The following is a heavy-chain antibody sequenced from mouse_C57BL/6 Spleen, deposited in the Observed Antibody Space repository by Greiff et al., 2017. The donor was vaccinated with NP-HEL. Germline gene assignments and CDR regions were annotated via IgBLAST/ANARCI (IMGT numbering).Heavy chain of an antibody. CDR1: GFNIKDDY. D-gene: IGHD4-1*02. J-gene: IGHJ3*01. CDR2: IDPENGDT. CDR3: TTVQLGLAY. Sequence: VQLQQSGAELVRPGASVKLSCTASGFNIKDDYMHWVKQRPEQGLEWIGWIDPENGDTEYASKFQGKATITADTSSNTAYLQLSSLTSEDTAVYYCTTVQLGLAYWGQGTLVTVSA. V-gene: IGHV14-4*01.